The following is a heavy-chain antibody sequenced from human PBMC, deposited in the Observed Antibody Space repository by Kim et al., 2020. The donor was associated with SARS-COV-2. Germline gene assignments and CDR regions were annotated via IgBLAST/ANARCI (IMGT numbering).Heavy chain of an antibody. D-gene: IGHD2-2*01. CDR1: GYTLTELS. V-gene: IGHV1-24*01. J-gene: IGHJ6*02. Sequence: SVKVSCKVSGYTLTELSMHWVRQAPGKGLEWMGGFDPEDGETIYAQKFQGRVTMTEDTSTDTAYMELSSLRSEDTAVYYCATGTPLKDIVVVPAAMLYYYGMDVWGQGTTVTVSS. CDR3: ATGTPLKDIVVVPAAMLYYYGMDV. CDR2: FDPEDGET.